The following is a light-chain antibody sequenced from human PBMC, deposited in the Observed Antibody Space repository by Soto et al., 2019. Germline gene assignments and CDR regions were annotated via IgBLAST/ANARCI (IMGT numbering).Light chain of an antibody. CDR1: QSVSSSY. V-gene: IGKV3-20*01. CDR3: QQYGSSPPVT. J-gene: IGKJ5*01. CDR2: GAS. Sequence: EIVLTQSPGTLSLSPGERATLSCRASQSVSSSYLAWYQQKPGXXPRLLIYGASSRATGIPDRFSXXXSGXXXXXTISRLEPEDFAVYYCQQYGSSPPVTFGQGTRLEIK.